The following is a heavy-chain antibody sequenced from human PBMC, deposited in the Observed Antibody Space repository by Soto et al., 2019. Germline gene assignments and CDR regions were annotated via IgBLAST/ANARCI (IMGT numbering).Heavy chain of an antibody. CDR3: AKSPPPHV. J-gene: IGHJ4*02. CDR1: GFTFSSYG. V-gene: IGHV3-30*18. CDR2: ISYDGSNK. Sequence: GGSLRLSCAASGFTFSSYGMHWVRQAPGKGLEWVAVISYDGSNKYYADSVKGRFTISRDNSKNTLYLQMNSLRAEDTAVYYCAKSPPPHVWGQGALVTVSS.